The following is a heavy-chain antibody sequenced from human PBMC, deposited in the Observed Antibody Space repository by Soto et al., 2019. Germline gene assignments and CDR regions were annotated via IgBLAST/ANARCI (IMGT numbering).Heavy chain of an antibody. CDR1: GGSVSSRSYY. D-gene: IGHD2-21*02. CDR3: ARDGGGDYDPYYFDY. J-gene: IGHJ4*02. V-gene: IGHV4-61*01. CDR2: IYYSGST. Sequence: SGTLDNTCTVSGGSVSSRSYYWSWIRQPPGKGLEWIGYIYYSGSTNYNPSLKSRVTISVDTSKNQFSLKLSSVTAADTAVYYCARDGGGDYDPYYFDYWGQGTLVTVSS.